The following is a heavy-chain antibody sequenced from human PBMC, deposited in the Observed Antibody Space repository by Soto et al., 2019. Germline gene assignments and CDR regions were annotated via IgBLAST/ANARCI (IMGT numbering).Heavy chain of an antibody. CDR1: GFTFSNYG. CDR2: ISPSSSTI. D-gene: IGHD6-13*01. CDR3: ARAYSSSSGKNAFDF. V-gene: IGHV3-48*01. J-gene: IGHJ3*01. Sequence: GGSLRLSCAASGFTFSNYGMNWVRQAPGKGLEWVSYISPSSSTIYYADSVKGRFTISRENAMNSLYLQMNSLGAEDTAIYYCARAYSSSSGKNAFDFWGQGTMVTVSS.